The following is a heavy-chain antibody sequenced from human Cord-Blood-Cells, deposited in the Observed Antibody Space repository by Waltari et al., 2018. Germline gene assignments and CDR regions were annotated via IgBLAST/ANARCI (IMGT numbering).Heavy chain of an antibody. Sequence: QVQLVQTGAEVKKHGASVKVSCKASGYTFTSYPMHWVRQAPGQRLEWMGWINAGNGNTKYSQKFQGRVTITRDTSASTAYMELSSLRSEDTAVYYCARAKSSSSRFDYWGQGTLVTVSS. V-gene: IGHV1-3*01. CDR3: ARAKSSSSRFDY. J-gene: IGHJ4*02. D-gene: IGHD6-6*01. CDR1: GYTFTSYP. CDR2: INAGNGNT.